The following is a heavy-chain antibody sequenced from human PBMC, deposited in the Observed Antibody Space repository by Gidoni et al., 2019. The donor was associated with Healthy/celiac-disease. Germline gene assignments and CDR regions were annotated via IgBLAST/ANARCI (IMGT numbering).Heavy chain of an antibody. V-gene: IGHV3-30-3*01. Sequence: QVQLVESGGGVVQPGRSLRLSCAASGFTLSSYAMHWVRQAPGKGLEWVAVISYDGSNKYYADSVKGRFTISRDNSKNTLYLQMNSLRAEDTAVYYCARDSGTTSTYYYYYGMDVWGQGTTVTVSS. J-gene: IGHJ6*02. CDR3: ARDSGTTSTYYYYYGMDV. CDR1: GFTLSSYA. CDR2: ISYDGSNK. D-gene: IGHD1-1*01.